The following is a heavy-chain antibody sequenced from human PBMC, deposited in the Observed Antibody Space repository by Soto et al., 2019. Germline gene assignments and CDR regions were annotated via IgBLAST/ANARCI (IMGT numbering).Heavy chain of an antibody. CDR3: ARHYWNFHMDV. J-gene: IGHJ6*03. CDR1: GGSISSYY. Sequence: SETLSHTCTVSGGSISSYYWSLIRQPPGKGLEWIGYIYYSGSTNYNPSLKSRVTISVDTSKNQFSLKLSSVTAADTAVYYCARHYWNFHMDVWGKGTTVTVSS. D-gene: IGHD1-7*01. CDR2: IYYSGST. V-gene: IGHV4-59*08.